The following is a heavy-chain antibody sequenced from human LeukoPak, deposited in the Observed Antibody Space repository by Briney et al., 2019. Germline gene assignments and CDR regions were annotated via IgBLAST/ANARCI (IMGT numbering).Heavy chain of an antibody. CDR3: AREGGYYYDSSGYYRFDY. Sequence: PSETLSLTCVVYGGSFSGYYWSWIRQPPGKGLEWIGEINHSGSTNYNPSLKSRVTISVDTSKNQFSLKLSSVTAADTAVYYCAREGGYYYDSSGYYRFDYWGQGTLVTVSS. CDR2: INHSGST. CDR1: GGSFSGYY. V-gene: IGHV4-34*01. D-gene: IGHD3-22*01. J-gene: IGHJ4*02.